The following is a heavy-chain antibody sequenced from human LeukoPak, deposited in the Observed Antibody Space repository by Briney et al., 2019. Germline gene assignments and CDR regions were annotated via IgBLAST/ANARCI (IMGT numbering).Heavy chain of an antibody. CDR3: AKDRRLSGADAFDI. CDR2: IIPILGIA. D-gene: IGHD1-26*01. Sequence: SVKVSCKASGGTFSSYAISWVRQAPGQGLEWMGRIIPILGIANYAQKFQGRVTITADKSTSTAYMELSSLRSEDTAVYYCAKDRRLSGADAFDIWGQGTMVTVSS. CDR1: GGTFSSYA. J-gene: IGHJ3*02. V-gene: IGHV1-69*04.